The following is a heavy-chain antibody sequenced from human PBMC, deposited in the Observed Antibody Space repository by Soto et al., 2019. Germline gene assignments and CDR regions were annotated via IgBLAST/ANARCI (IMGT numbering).Heavy chain of an antibody. CDR2: IKSRNEGGTT. Sequence: EVQLVESGGGLVKPGGSLRLSCAASGLTFSNAWVNWVRQAPGKGLECVGRIKSRNEGGTTDYAATVKGRFIISRDELKNTVYLQMNSVENEDTAVYYCTKFAPSDQGSWGQGTLVTVSS. J-gene: IGHJ5*02. D-gene: IGHD2-21*01. CDR3: TKFAPSDQGS. CDR1: GLTFSNAW. V-gene: IGHV3-15*07.